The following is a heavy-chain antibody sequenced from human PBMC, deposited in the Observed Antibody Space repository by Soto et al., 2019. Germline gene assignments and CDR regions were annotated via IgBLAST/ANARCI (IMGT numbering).Heavy chain of an antibody. J-gene: IGHJ6*02. V-gene: IGHV1-18*01. CDR2: ISGYNGDT. CDR1: GYTFSRYG. D-gene: IGHD2-8*01. CDR3: AKNGQPPYYYYGMDV. Sequence: QGQLVQSGPEVKKSGASVKVSRKASGYTFSRYGISWVRQAPGQGLEWMGWISGYNGDTKYAQKVQGRVTMTIDTSTYTAYMELRSLTSDDTAIYYCAKNGQPPYYYYGMDVWGQGTTVTVSS.